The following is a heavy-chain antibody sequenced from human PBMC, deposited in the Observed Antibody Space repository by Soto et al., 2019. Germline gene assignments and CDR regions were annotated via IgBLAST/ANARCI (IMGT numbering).Heavy chain of an antibody. V-gene: IGHV2-70*01. D-gene: IGHD2-2*01. CDR2: IDWDDDK. CDR3: ARLPAVVAAASEYYFDY. J-gene: IGHJ4*02. CDR1: GFSLSTSGMC. Sequence: SGPTLVNPTQTLTLTCTFSGFSLSTSGMCVSWIRQPPGKALEWLALIDWDDDKYYSTSLKTRLTISKDTSKNQVVLTMTNMDPVDTATYYCARLPAVVAAASEYYFDYWGQGTLVTVSS.